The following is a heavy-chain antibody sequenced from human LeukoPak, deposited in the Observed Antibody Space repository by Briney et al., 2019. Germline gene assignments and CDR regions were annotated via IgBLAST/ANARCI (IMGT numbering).Heavy chain of an antibody. CDR3: ARGRGGIAAAEDFDY. V-gene: IGHV4-34*01. CDR2: INHSGST. J-gene: IGHJ4*02. D-gene: IGHD6-13*01. Sequence: SETLSPTCALYGGSFSGYYWSWIRQPPGNGLEWIGEINHSGSTNYNPSHKSRVTISVDTSKNQFSLKLSSVTAADTAVYYCARGRGGIAAAEDFDYWGQGTLVSVSS. CDR1: GGSFSGYY.